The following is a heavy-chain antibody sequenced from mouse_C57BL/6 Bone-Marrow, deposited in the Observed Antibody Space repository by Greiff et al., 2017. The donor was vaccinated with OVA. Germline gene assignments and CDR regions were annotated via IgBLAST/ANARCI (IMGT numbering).Heavy chain of an antibody. V-gene: IGHV1-64*01. CDR3: ASGYSSSYGGDY. J-gene: IGHJ4*01. CDR1: GYTFTSYW. CDR2: IHPNSGST. D-gene: IGHD1-1*01. Sequence: QVQLQQPGAELVKPGASVKLSCKASGYTFTSYWMHWVKQRPGQGLEWIGMIHPNSGSTNYNEKFKSKATLTVDKSSSTAYMQLSSLTSEDSAVYYCASGYSSSYGGDYWGQGASVTVSS.